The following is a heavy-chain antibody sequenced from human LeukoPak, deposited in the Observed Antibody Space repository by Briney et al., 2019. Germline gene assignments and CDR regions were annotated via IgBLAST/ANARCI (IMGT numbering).Heavy chain of an antibody. CDR2: VDPQEGQK. Sequence: ASVKVSCKVSGYTFTNYYIHWVPQAPGKGLEWVGLVDPQEGQKMYAEKFQERVTIIADTSADTAYMELSGLRSEDTAVYYEVFDYWGQGTLVTVSS. V-gene: IGHV1-69-2*01. J-gene: IGHJ4*02. CDR3: VFDY. CDR1: GYTFTNYY.